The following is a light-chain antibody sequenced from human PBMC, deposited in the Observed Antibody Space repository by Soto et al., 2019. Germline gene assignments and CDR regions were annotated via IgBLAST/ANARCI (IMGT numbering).Light chain of an antibody. CDR2: DVY. CDR3: CSYAGDYTLV. CDR1: SSDVGGYNY. J-gene: IGLJ2*01. Sequence: QSVLTQPRSVSESPGQSVTISCTGTSSDVGGYNYVSWYQQYPGKAPEVVIYDVYKRPSGVPDRFSGSKSGNSASLTISGLPAEDEADYYCCSYAGDYTLVFGGGTKLTVL. V-gene: IGLV2-11*01.